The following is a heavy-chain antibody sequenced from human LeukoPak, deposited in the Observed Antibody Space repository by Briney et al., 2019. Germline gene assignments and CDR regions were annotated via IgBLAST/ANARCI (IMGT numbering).Heavy chain of an antibody. CDR3: ARGLRGVGASF. CDR2: INHSGST. Sequence: SETLSLTCAVYGGSFSGYYWSWIRQPPGKGLEWIGEINHSGSTNYNPSLKSRVTISVDASKNQFSLKLSSVTAADTAVYYCARGLRGVGASFWGQGTLVTVSS. D-gene: IGHD1-26*01. V-gene: IGHV4-34*01. CDR1: GGSFSGYY. J-gene: IGHJ4*02.